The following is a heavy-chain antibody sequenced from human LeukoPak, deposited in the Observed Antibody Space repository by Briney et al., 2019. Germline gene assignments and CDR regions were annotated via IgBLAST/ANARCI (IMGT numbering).Heavy chain of an antibody. V-gene: IGHV4-34*01. CDR3: ARGFGNVRGVT. J-gene: IGHJ5*02. CDR2: INHGGNT. CDR1: GGSLSGDY. Sequence: PSETLSLTCAVYGGSLSGDYWSWIRQPPGKGLEWIGEINHGGNTNYNPSLESRASLSVDTSRTQISLRLSSVTAADTAVYYCARGFGNVRGVTWGQGTLVTVSS. D-gene: IGHD3-16*01.